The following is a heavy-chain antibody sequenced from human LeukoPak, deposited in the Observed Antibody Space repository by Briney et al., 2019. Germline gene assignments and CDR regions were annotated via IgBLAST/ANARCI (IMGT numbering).Heavy chain of an antibody. V-gene: IGHV3-74*01. CDR3: ARVDFTPDA. Sequence: GGSLRLSCAASGFIFSNYWMYWVRQPPGKGLVWVSRISRDGSSTSYADSVKGRFTISRDIAKNTLYLQMSSLRAEDTAVYYCARVDFTPDAWGQGTLVTVSS. D-gene: IGHD3-3*01. CDR2: ISRDGSST. J-gene: IGHJ4*02. CDR1: GFIFSNYW.